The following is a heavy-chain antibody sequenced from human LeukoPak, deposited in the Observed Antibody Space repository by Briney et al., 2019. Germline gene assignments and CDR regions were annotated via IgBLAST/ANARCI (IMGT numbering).Heavy chain of an antibody. Sequence: ASVKVSCKASGYTFTSYDINWVRQATGQGLEWMGWMNPNSGNTGYAQKFQGRVTMTRNTSISTAYMELSSLRSEDTAVYYCARDYSSSWSTTMYYYYYGMDVWGQGTTVTVSS. D-gene: IGHD6-13*01. CDR3: ARDYSSSWSTTMYYYYYGMDV. J-gene: IGHJ6*02. CDR1: GYTFTSYD. V-gene: IGHV1-8*01. CDR2: MNPNSGNT.